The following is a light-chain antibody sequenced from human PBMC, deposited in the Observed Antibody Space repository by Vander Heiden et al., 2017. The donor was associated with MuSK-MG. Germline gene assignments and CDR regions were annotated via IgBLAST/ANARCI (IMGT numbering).Light chain of an antibody. CDR1: QSVSSSY. CDR2: GAS. V-gene: IGKV3-20*01. CDR3: QQYGSSQT. J-gene: IGKJ1*01. Sequence: EIVLTPSPGTLSLSPGESATLSCRASQSVSSSYLAWYQQKPGQAPRLLIYGASSRATGIPDRFSGSGSGTDFTLTIIRLEPEDFAVYYCQQYGSSQTFGQGTKVEIK.